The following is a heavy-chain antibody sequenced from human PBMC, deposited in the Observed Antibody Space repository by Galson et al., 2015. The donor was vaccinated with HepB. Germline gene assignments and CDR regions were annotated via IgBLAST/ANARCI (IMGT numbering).Heavy chain of an antibody. V-gene: IGHV3-23*01. Sequence: SLRLSCAASGFTFNNYAMNWVRQAPGKGLEWVSAISASGAGTYYADSVKGRFTISRDNSKNTLYLQMNSLRAEDTAVYYCAKGGLRGSYYYVMDVWGQGTTVTVSS. D-gene: IGHD4-17*01. CDR3: AKGGLRGSYYYVMDV. CDR1: GFTFNNYA. CDR2: ISASGAGT. J-gene: IGHJ6*02.